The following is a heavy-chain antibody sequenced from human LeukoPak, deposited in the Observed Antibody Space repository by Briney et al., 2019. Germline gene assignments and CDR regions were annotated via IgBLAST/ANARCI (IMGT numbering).Heavy chain of an antibody. V-gene: IGHV5-51*01. CDR3: ARRRYSYGYHNAFDI. D-gene: IGHD5-18*01. CDR2: IYPGDSDT. CDR1: GYSFTSYW. Sequence: GESLKISCKGSGYSFTSYWIGWVRRMPGKGLEWMGIIYPGDSDTRYSPSFQGQVTISADKSISTAYLQWSSLKASDTAMYYCARRRYSYGYHNAFDIWGQGTMVTVSS. J-gene: IGHJ3*02.